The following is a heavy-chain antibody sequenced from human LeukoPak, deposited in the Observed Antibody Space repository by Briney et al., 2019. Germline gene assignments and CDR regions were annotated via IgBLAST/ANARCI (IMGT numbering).Heavy chain of an antibody. J-gene: IGHJ4*02. CDR3: ARYYDSSGYWSTPHFDY. V-gene: IGHV4-61*01. CDR1: GDSFSGISFY. D-gene: IGHD3-22*01. Sequence: PSETLSLTCTVSGDSFSGISFYWSWIRRPPGKGLQYIGYIQYSGSTNYNPSLKSRVTISVDTSKNQFSLKLSSVTAADTAVYYCARYYDSSGYWSTPHFDYWGQGTLVTVSS. CDR2: IQYSGST.